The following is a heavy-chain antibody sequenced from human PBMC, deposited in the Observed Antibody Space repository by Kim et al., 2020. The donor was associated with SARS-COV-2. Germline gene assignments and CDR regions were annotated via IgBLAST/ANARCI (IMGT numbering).Heavy chain of an antibody. V-gene: IGHV4-39*01. D-gene: IGHD3-10*01. J-gene: IGHJ4*01. CDR1: GASIKNSDSY. Sequence: SETLSLTCSVSGASIKNSDSYWGWIRQSPGKGLEWIGSFSYSGTTYYNPSLKSRVTISVDTSNNHLSLTMRSATAAHTALYYCARQAPRLLWFGALGDF. CDR3: ARQAPRLLWFGALGDF. CDR2: FSYSGTT.